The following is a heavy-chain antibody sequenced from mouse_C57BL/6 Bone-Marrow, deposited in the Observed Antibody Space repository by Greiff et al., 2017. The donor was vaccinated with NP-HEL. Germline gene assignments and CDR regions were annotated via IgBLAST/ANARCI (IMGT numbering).Heavy chain of an antibody. V-gene: IGHV1-81*01. CDR3: ARRQLRLPHFDY. CDR1: GYTFTSYG. CDR2: IYPRSGNT. J-gene: IGHJ2*01. D-gene: IGHD3-2*02. Sequence: VQLQQSGAELARPGASVKLSCKASGYTFTSYGISWVKQRTGQGLEWIGEIYPRSGNTYYNEKFKGKATLTADKSSSTAYMELRSLTSEDSAVYFCARRQLRLPHFDYWGKGTTLTVSS.